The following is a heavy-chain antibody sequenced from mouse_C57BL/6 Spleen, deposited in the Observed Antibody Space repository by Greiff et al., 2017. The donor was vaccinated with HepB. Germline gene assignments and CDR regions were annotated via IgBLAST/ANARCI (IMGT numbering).Heavy chain of an antibody. CDR2: IDPSDSYT. V-gene: IGHV1-69*01. Sequence: QVQLQQPGAELVMPGASVKLSCKASGYTFTSYWMHWVKQRPGQGLEWIGEIDPSDSYTNYNQKFKGKSTLTVDKSSSTAYMQLSSLTSEDSAVYYCARGSSGSYHAMDYWGQGTSVTVSS. D-gene: IGHD3-2*02. J-gene: IGHJ4*01. CDR1: GYTFTSYW. CDR3: ARGSSGSYHAMDY.